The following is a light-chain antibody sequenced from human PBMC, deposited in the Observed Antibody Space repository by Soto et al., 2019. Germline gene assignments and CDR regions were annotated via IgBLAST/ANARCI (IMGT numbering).Light chain of an antibody. V-gene: IGLV2-14*01. Sequence: QSVLTQPASVSRSPVQSITISCTGTSSDVGGYNYVSWYQQHPGKAPRLMIYDVSSRPSGVSYRFSGSKSGNTASLTISGLQAEDEADYYCSSYTSSNTRYVFGTGTKVTVL. CDR1: SSDVGGYNY. CDR3: SSYTSSNTRYV. CDR2: DVS. J-gene: IGLJ1*01.